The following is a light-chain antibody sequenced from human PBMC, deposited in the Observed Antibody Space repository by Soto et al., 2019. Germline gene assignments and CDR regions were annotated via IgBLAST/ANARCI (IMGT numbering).Light chain of an antibody. CDR2: LGS. CDR1: QSLLESNAYNY. CDR3: MQGLQSRT. J-gene: IGKJ2*01. Sequence: DIVMTQSPLSLPVTPGEPASISCRSSQSLLESNAYNYLDWYLQKPGQSPQLLIYLGSNRASGVPDRFSGSGSGTDFTLKISRVEAEDVGVYYCMQGLQSRTFGQGTKLEIK. V-gene: IGKV2-28*01.